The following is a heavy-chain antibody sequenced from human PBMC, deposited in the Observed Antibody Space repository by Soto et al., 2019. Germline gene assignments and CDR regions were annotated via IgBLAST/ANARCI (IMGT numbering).Heavy chain of an antibody. J-gene: IGHJ4*02. D-gene: IGHD3-10*01. CDR2: ISSNSGTI. CDR3: ARDWYYYGSGSYYPFDY. V-gene: IGHV3-48*02. CDR1: GFIFTSYA. Sequence: PWGSLRLSCAASGFIFTSYAMNWVRQAPGKGLEWVSYISSNSGTIYYTDSVKGRFTISRGNTKNSLYLQMNSLRDEDTAVYYCARDWYYYGSGSYYPFDYWGQGTLVTVSS.